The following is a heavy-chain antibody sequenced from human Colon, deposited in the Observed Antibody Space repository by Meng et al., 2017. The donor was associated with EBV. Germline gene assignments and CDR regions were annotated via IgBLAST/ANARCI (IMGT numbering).Heavy chain of an antibody. J-gene: IGHJ4*02. CDR3: VRRRGGSGRDC. V-gene: IGHV4-4*02. CDR2: VYHTGST. CDR1: GGSISSSHW. Sequence: VHLQEAGPGLVNPSGTLPLTSAGSGGSISSSHWWTWVRQPPGKGLEWIGEVYHTGSTKYNPSLKSRLTISVDKSKNQFSLNLTSVTATDTAVYYCVRRRGGSGRDCWGQGTLVTVSS. D-gene: IGHD3-10*01.